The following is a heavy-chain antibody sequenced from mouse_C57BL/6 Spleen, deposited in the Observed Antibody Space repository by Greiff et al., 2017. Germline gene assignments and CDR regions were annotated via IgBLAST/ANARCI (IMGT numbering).Heavy chain of an antibody. V-gene: IGHV1-52*01. CDR3: ARSRSDGFGFAY. CDR2: IDPSDSET. D-gene: IGHD2-3*01. CDR1: GYTFTSYW. Sequence: QVQLQQPGAELVRPGSSVKLSCKASGYTFTSYWMHWVKQRPIQGLEWIGNIDPSDSETNYNQKFKGKATLTVDKSSSTAYMQLSSLTSEDSAVYYCARSRSDGFGFAYWGQGTLVTVSA. J-gene: IGHJ3*01.